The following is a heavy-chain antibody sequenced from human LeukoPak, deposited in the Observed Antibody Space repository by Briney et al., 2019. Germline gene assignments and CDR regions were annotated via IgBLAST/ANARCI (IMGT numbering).Heavy chain of an antibody. Sequence: SETLSLTCTVSGGSISSYYWSWIRQPPGKGLEWIGYIYYSGSTNYNPSLKSRVTISVDTSKNQFSLKLSSVTAADTAVYYCAREGDSSVFDYWGQGALVTVSS. D-gene: IGHD3-22*01. J-gene: IGHJ4*02. CDR1: GGSISSYY. V-gene: IGHV4-59*01. CDR2: IYYSGST. CDR3: AREGDSSVFDY.